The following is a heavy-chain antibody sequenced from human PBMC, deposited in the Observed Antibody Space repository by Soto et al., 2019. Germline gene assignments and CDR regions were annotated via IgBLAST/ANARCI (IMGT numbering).Heavy chain of an antibody. CDR3: AKDPLRYCSSTSCHALDV. CDR2: INPSGGST. CDR1: GYTFTSYY. J-gene: IGHJ6*04. Sequence: ASVKVSCKASGYTFTSYYMHWVRQAPGQGLEWMGIINPSGGSTSYAQKFQGRVTMTRDTSTSTVYMELSSLRSEDTAVYYCAKDPLRYCSSTSCHALDVWGKGTTVTVSS. V-gene: IGHV1-46*01. D-gene: IGHD2-2*01.